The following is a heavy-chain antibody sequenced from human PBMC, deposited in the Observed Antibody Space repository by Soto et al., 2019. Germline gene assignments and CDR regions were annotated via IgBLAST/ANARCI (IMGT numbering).Heavy chain of an antibody. D-gene: IGHD2-2*01. J-gene: IGHJ6*02. CDR3: AREAPYCTSATCPKFYDMDV. Sequence: QVQLVQSGAEVKKPGSSVRVSCKASGGMFYSSAINWVRQAPGQGLEWLGGIIPILNSPAYAQKFQARVVITADEITNTAYMELNSLRFDDTAVYYCAREAPYCTSATCPKFYDMDVWGQGTTVTVAS. CDR2: IIPILNSP. CDR1: GGMFYSSA. V-gene: IGHV1-69*01.